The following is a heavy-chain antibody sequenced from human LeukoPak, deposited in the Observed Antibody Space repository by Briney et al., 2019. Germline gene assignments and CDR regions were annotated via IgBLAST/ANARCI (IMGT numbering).Heavy chain of an antibody. J-gene: IGHJ4*02. CDR3: AREGAAAGTLLDY. Sequence: PSETLSLTCTVSGGSISSYYWSWLRQPAGKGLEWIGRIYTSGSTNYNPSLKSRVTISVDTSKNQFSLKLGSVTAADTAVYYCAREGAAAGTLLDYWGQGTLVTVSS. V-gene: IGHV4-4*07. CDR2: IYTSGST. CDR1: GGSISSYY. D-gene: IGHD6-13*01.